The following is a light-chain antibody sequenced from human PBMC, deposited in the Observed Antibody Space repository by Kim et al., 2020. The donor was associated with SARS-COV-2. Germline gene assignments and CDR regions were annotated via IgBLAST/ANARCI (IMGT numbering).Light chain of an antibody. J-gene: IGKJ3*01. CDR3: QQLNSFPVT. Sequence: ISSYLAWYQQKPGKAPKLLIYAASTLLSGVPSRFSGSGSGTEFNLTISSLQPEDFATYYCQQLNSFPVTFGPGTKVDIK. V-gene: IGKV1-9*01. CDR2: AAS. CDR1: ISSY.